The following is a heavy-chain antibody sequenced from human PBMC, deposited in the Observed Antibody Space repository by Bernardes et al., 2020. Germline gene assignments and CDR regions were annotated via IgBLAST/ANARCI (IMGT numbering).Heavy chain of an antibody. CDR2: INHSGST. CDR3: ARRQHYTDSSTWYYNYYYYYMDV. Sequence: SETLSLTCAVYGGSFNNYYWSWIRQPPEKGLEWIGEINHSGSTNYNPSLKSRVTISVDTSKNQFSLRLSAVTAADTAVYYCARRQHYTDSSTWYYNYYYYYMDVWGKGSAVTVSS. J-gene: IGHJ6*03. V-gene: IGHV4-34*01. CDR1: GGSFNNYY. D-gene: IGHD6-13*01.